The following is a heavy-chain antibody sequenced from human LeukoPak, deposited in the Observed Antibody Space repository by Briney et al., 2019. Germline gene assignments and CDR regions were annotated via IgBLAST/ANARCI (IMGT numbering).Heavy chain of an antibody. CDR2: MNPNSDNK. D-gene: IGHD1-26*01. CDR1: GYTFTSYD. CDR3: AREAPGGGYYFDS. V-gene: IGHV1-8*01. J-gene: IGHJ4*02. Sequence: ASVKVACKASGYTFTSYDINWVRQATGQGLEWMGWMNPNSDNKDYAQKFQGRVTMTRNTSISPAYMELSSLRSEDTAVYYCAREAPGGGYYFDSWGQGTLVTVSS.